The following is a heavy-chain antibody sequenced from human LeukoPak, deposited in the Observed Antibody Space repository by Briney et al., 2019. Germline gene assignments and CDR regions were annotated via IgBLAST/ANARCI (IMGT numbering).Heavy chain of an antibody. CDR3: ARGDYGSGSYYQVVDY. D-gene: IGHD3-10*01. CDR2: TYYRSKWYT. V-gene: IGHV6-1*01. Sequence: SQTLSLTCAISGDSVSNNIAAWNWIRQSPSRGLEWLGRTYYRSKWYTEYAVSVKTRISINADTSKNQFSLQLSSVTPEDTAMYYCARGDYGSGSYYQVVDYWGQGTLVTVSS. CDR1: GDSVSNNIAA. J-gene: IGHJ4*02.